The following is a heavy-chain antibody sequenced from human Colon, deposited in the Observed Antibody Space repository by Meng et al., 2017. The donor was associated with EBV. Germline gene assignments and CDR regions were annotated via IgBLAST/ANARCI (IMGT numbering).Heavy chain of an antibody. D-gene: IGHD3-3*01. CDR1: GVSFSNSY. J-gene: IGHJ4*02. CDR2: INASGST. Sequence: HVQLQSLGAGLLKPSETRSMTCADDGVSFSNSYWSWIHQPPGKRLGWIEEINASGSTKYNPSLKSRVTILMDTSKNQFSRRLSSVTAADTAVYYCRNAFCSAEAGCSDQWGQGTLVTVSS. V-gene: IGHV4-34*01. CDR3: RNAFCSAEAGCSDQ.